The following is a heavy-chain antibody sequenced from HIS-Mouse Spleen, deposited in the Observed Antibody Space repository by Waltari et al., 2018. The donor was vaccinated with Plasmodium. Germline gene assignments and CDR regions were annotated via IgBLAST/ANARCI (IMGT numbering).Heavy chain of an antibody. CDR1: GFTVSSNY. D-gene: IGHD1-26*01. CDR2: IYSGSST. CDR3: ATPRVGGSYFDY. V-gene: IGHV3-66*01. Sequence: EVQLVESGGGLVQPGGSLRLSCEASGFTVSSNYMSWVRQAPGKGLEWVSVIYSGSSTYYADSVKGRFTISRDNSKNTLYLQMNSLRAEDTAVYYCATPRVGGSYFDYWGQGTLVTVSS. J-gene: IGHJ4*02.